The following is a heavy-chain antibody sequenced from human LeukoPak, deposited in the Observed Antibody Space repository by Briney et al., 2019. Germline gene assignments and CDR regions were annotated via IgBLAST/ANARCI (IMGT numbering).Heavy chain of an antibody. J-gene: IGHJ4*02. D-gene: IGHD1-26*01. Sequence: GGSLRLSCVASGFTFSNYGMHWVRQAPGKGLEWVAVIWYDGTNKYYVDSVKGRFTISRDNAKNTVYLQMNGLRADDTAVYYCAGSGTYYVMSDFWGQGTLVTVSS. CDR1: GFTFSNYG. V-gene: IGHV3-33*03. CDR3: AGSGTYYVMSDF. CDR2: IWYDGTNK.